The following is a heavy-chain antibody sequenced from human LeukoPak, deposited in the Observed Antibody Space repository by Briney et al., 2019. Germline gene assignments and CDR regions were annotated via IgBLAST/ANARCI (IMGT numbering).Heavy chain of an antibody. J-gene: IGHJ5*02. V-gene: IGHV3-53*01. D-gene: IGHD3-10*01. CDR2: IYSGGST. CDR3: ARYRGDPGGLYNWFDP. CDR1: GFTVSSNY. Sequence: GGSLRLSCAASGFTVSSNYMSWVRQAPGKGLEWVSVIYSGGSTYYADSVKGRFTISRDNSKNTLYLQMNSLRVEDTAVYYCARYRGDPGGLYNWFDPWGQGTLVTVSS.